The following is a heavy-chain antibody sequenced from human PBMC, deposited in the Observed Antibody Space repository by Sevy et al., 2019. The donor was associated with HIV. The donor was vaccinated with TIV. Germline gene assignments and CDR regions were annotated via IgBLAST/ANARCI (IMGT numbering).Heavy chain of an antibody. Sequence: GGSLRLSCAASGFIFSSAWMSWVRQAPGKGLEWVGRIKSKTDGGTTDYAEPVRRRFTISRDDSKNTLYLQMNSLKTEDTAVYYCVTDEEWNGVGATSFDYWGQGTLVTVSS. CDR3: VTDEEWNGVGATSFDY. V-gene: IGHV3-15*01. D-gene: IGHD1-26*01. CDR1: GFIFSSAW. J-gene: IGHJ4*02. CDR2: IKSKTDGGTT.